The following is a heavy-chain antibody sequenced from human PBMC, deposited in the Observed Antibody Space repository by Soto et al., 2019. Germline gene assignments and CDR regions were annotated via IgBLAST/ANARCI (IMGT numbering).Heavy chain of an antibody. D-gene: IGHD3-9*01. CDR2: ISYDGSNK. Sequence: QVQLVESGGGVVQPGRSLRLSCAASGFTFSSYAMHWVRQAPGKGLEWVAVISYDGSNKYYADSVKGRFTISRDNSKNTLYLQMNSLRAEDTAVYYCARDRRKDYDILNGYYLWGQGTLVTVSS. J-gene: IGHJ4*02. CDR3: ARDRRKDYDILNGYYL. V-gene: IGHV3-30-3*01. CDR1: GFTFSSYA.